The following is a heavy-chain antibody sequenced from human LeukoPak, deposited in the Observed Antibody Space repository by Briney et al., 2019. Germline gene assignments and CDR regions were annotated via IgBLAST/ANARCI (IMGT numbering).Heavy chain of an antibody. V-gene: IGHV3-53*01. CDR3: ARDRAAADP. D-gene: IGHD6-13*01. CDR2: IYTDDRT. Sequence: GGSLRLSCAASGFTFSTYGITWVRQAPGKGLEWVSDIYTDDRTYYADSVKGRFTISRDDSKNMLFLQMDSLRVEDTAVYYCARDRAAADPWGQGTLVTVSS. CDR1: GFTFSTYG. J-gene: IGHJ5*02.